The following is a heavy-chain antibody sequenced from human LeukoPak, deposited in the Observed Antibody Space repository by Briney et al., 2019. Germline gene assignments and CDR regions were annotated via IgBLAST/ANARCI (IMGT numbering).Heavy chain of an antibody. CDR1: GGSISSGYY. CDR2: IFHSGNT. V-gene: IGHV4-38-2*02. CDR3: ARITGTPN. J-gene: IGHJ4*02. D-gene: IGHD1-20*01. Sequence: PSQTLSLTCTVSGGSISSGYYWGWIRQPPGKGLEWIGSIFHSGNTYYNPSLKSRVTISVDTSKNQFSLKLSSVTAADTAVYYCARITGTPNWGQGTLVTVSS.